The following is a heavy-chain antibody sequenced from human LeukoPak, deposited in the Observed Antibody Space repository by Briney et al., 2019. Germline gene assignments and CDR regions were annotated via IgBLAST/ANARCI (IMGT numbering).Heavy chain of an antibody. J-gene: IGHJ4*02. CDR1: GYTFTGYY. CDR3: ARRRYDILTGYDYFDY. Sequence: ASVKVSCKASGYTFTGYYMHWVRQAPGQGLEWMGWINPNSGGTNYAQKFQGRVTMTRDTSTSTVYMELSSLRSEDTAVYYCARRRYDILTGYDYFDYWGQGTLVTVSS. D-gene: IGHD3-9*01. V-gene: IGHV1-2*02. CDR2: INPNSGGT.